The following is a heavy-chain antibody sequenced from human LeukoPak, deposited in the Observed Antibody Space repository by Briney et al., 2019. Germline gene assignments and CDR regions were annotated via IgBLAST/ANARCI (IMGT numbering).Heavy chain of an antibody. CDR1: GGSISSSSYY. CDR3: ARSSGDYLIDY. CDR2: IYYSGST. D-gene: IGHD4-17*01. V-gene: IGHV4-39*01. J-gene: IGHJ4*02. Sequence: ASETLSLTCTVSGGSISSSSYYWGWIRQPPGKGLEWIGSIYYSGSTYYNPSLKSRVTISVDTSKNQFSLKLSSVTAADTAVYYCARSSGDYLIDYWGQGALVTVSS.